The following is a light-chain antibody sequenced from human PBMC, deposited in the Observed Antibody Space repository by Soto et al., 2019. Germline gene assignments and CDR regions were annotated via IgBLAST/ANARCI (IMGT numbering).Light chain of an antibody. V-gene: IGLV2-14*01. Sequence: QSLMSQPASVSRSPGQSVAISCSGSSSDVCIYNYVSWYQQHPGKVPKIIIYAVSNRPSGVSNRFYGSKSGNTASLTISGLQAEDEADYYCSSYTTSSTRVFATGTKVPVL. CDR3: SSYTTSSTRV. CDR1: SSDVCIYNY. J-gene: IGLJ1*01. CDR2: AVS.